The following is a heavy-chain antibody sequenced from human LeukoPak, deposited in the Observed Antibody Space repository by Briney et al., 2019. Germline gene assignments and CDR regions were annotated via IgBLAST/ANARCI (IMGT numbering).Heavy chain of an antibody. D-gene: IGHD2-21*02. CDR3: TPLQVT. CDR2: IRDKVHGGTP. Sequence: PGRSLRLSCAASGFTFGDYAMNWVRQAPGKGLEWVGFIRDKVHGGTPENAASVKGRFTISRDDSKSIAYLQMNGLKTEDTAVYYCTPLQVTWGQGTLVTVSS. V-gene: IGHV3-49*04. CDR1: GFTFGDYA. J-gene: IGHJ4*02.